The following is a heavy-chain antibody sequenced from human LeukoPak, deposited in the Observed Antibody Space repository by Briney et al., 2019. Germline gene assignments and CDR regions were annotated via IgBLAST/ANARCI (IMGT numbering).Heavy chain of an antibody. J-gene: IGHJ4*02. Sequence: SVKVSCKASGGTFSSYAISWVRQAPGQGLEWMGGIIPIFGTANYAQKFQGRVTITADESTSTAYMELSSLRSEDTAAYYCASLTYYDFWSGYYTWNYFDYWGQGTLVTVSS. D-gene: IGHD3-3*01. CDR1: GGTFSSYA. V-gene: IGHV1-69*01. CDR2: IIPIFGTA. CDR3: ASLTYYDFWSGYYTWNYFDY.